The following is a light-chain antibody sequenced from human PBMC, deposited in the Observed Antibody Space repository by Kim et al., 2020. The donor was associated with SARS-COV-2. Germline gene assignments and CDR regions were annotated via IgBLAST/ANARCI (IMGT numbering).Light chain of an antibody. J-gene: IGLJ1*01. CDR1: SSNIWEGYD. V-gene: IGLV1-40*01. Sequence: RVTISCAGRSSNIWEGYDVHWYHNLPATAPKLLVYGNSNRPSGVPDRFSGSKSGTSAPLAITGLQAEDEADYYCQSYDSNLSGYVFGTGTKVPVL. CDR2: GNS. CDR3: QSYDSNLSGYV.